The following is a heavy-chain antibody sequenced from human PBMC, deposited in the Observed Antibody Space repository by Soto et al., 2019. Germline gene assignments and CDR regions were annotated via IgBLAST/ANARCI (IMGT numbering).Heavy chain of an antibody. CDR2: ISGSGGT. Sequence: VQLLESGGDLVQPGGSLRLSCAASGFTFSNCAMSWVRQPPGTGLGWISAISGSGGTYYADSVKGRFTVSRDNSKNTLYLHMTSLRAEDTAIYYCARDAPYSNAWADFDSWGQGTLVTVTS. J-gene: IGHJ4*02. CDR3: ARDAPYSNAWADFDS. V-gene: IGHV3-23*01. D-gene: IGHD5-18*01. CDR1: GFTFSNCA.